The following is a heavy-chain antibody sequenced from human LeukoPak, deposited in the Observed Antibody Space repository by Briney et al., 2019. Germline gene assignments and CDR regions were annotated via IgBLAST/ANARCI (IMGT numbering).Heavy chain of an antibody. CDR1: GGSFSGYY. J-gene: IGHJ4*02. Sequence: PSETLSLTCAVYGGSFSGYYWSWVRQAPVKGLEWVSAISGSGGSTYYADSVKGRFTISRDNSKNTLYLQMNSLRAEDTAVYYCAKLGGNGYSYGYFDYWGQGTLVTVSS. V-gene: IGHV3-23*01. CDR2: ISGSGGST. CDR3: AKLGGNGYSYGYFDY. D-gene: IGHD5-18*01.